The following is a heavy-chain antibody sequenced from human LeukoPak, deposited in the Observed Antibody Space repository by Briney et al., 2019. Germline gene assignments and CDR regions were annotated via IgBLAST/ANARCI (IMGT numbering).Heavy chain of an antibody. Sequence: KSSETLSLTRTLSGRPISSSIYYWVWLRQPPGKGLEWFGSLYYSGNIYYNPSLKSRLTIPVHTSKTQPPLTLICVPGANPSFYFCARLSDHWEQGTVVRVPS. V-gene: IGHV4-39*01. CDR1: GRPISSSIYY. CDR2: LYYSGNI. CDR3: ARLSDH. J-gene: IGHJ4*02.